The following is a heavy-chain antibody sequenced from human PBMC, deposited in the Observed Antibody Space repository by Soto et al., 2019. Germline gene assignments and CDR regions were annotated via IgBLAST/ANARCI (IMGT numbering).Heavy chain of an antibody. CDR2: ISYDGNNK. CDR1: GFTFRSYG. Sequence: GGSLRLSCAASGFTFRSYGMHWVRQAPGKGLEWVAVISYDGNNKYYADSVKGRLTISRDNSKNTVSLQVNSLRVEDTAVYYCAKERTRHFDYWGQGIPVTVSS. D-gene: IGHD1-1*01. J-gene: IGHJ4*02. CDR3: AKERTRHFDY. V-gene: IGHV3-30*18.